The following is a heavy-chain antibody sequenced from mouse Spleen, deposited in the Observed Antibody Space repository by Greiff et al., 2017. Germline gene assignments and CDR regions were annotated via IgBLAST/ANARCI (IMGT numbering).Heavy chain of an antibody. V-gene: IGHV5-15*01. Sequence: EVKLVESGGGLVKPGGSLKLSCAASGFTFSDYGMAWVRQAPGKGPEWVAFISNLAYSIYYADTVTGRFTISRENAKNTLYLEMSSLRSEDTAMYYCARLTGYYFDYWGQGTTLTVSS. CDR3: ARLTGYYFDY. CDR2: ISNLAYSI. CDR1: GFTFSDYG. J-gene: IGHJ2*01.